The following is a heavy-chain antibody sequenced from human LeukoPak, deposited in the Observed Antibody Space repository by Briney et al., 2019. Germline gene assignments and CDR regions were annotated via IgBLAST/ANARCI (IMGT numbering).Heavy chain of an antibody. CDR3: AGVSGTDGAEYFQH. Sequence: GGSLRLSCAASGFTVRSNHMSGVRDAPGKGLEGVSDIYSGGSTYYAESVKGRFTISRDNSKNTLYLQMNSLRAEDTAVYYCAGVSGTDGAEYFQHWGQGTLVTVSS. CDR1: GFTVRSNH. V-gene: IGHV3-53*01. J-gene: IGHJ1*01. CDR2: IYSGGST. D-gene: IGHD5-24*01.